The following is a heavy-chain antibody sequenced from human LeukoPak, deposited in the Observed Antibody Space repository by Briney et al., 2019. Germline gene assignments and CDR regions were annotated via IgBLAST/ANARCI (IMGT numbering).Heavy chain of an antibody. CDR2: VFNGGST. J-gene: IGHJ4*02. Sequence: SETLSLTCTVSGGSINSHYWSCIRQPPGKELEWIGYVFNGGSTNYNPSLKSRVTMSVDTSRDQFSLRLTSVTAADTAIYYCATRPAGSTWYGVFDYWSQGTLVTVSS. CDR3: ATRPAGSTWYGVFDY. D-gene: IGHD6-13*01. V-gene: IGHV4-59*11. CDR1: GGSINSHY.